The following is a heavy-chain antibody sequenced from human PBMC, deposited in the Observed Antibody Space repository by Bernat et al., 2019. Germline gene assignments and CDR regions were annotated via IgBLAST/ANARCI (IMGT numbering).Heavy chain of an antibody. V-gene: IGHV1-69*04. D-gene: IGHD3-10*01. CDR3: ARDLSGPDVIGGSYYYYGMDV. CDR1: GYTFTSYG. J-gene: IGHJ6*02. CDR2: IIPILGIA. Sequence: QVQLVQSGAEVKKPGASVKVSCKASGYTFTSYGISWVRQAPGQGLEWMGRIIPILGIANYAQKFQGRVTITADKSTSTAYMELSSLRSEDTAVYYCARDLSGPDVIGGSYYYYGMDVWGQGTTVTVSS.